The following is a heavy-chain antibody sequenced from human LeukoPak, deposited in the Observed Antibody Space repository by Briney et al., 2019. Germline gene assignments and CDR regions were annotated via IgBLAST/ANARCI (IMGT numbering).Heavy chain of an antibody. D-gene: IGHD2-2*01. CDR2: IYYSGST. J-gene: IGHJ5*01. CDR1: GGSISNYY. Sequence: SETLSLTCTVSGGSISNYYWSWIRQPPGKGLEWIGYIYYSGSTNYNPSLKSRVTISVDTSKNQFSLKLSSVTAADTAVYYCARDDGHCSSTSCSRGWFDPWGQGTTVTVSS. CDR3: ARDDGHCSSTSCSRGWFDP. V-gene: IGHV4-59*01.